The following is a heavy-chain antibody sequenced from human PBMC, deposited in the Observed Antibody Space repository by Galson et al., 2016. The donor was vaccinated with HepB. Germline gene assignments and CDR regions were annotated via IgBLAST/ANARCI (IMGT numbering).Heavy chain of an antibody. CDR1: GFIFSDYY. CDR2: ISSSGSTI. V-gene: IGHV3-11*04. D-gene: IGHD2-15*01. CDR3: VRVVAANYYPMDV. J-gene: IGHJ6*02. Sequence: SLRLSCAASGFIFSDYYMSWIRRAPGKGLEWVSYISSSGSTIYYADSVRGRFTISRDNAKNSLYLQMNSLRAEDTAVYYCVRVVAANYYPMDVWGRGTTVTVSS.